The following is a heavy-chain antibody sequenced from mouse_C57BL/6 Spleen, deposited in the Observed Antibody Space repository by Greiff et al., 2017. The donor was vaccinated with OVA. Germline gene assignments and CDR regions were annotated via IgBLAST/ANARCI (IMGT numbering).Heavy chain of an antibody. Sequence: EVKLMESGPELVKPGASVKISCKASGYSFTGYYMNWVKQSPEKSLEWIGEINPSTGGTTYNRKFKAKATLTVDKSSSTAYMQLKSLTSEDSAVYYCARKDYYGSSLWYFDVWGTGTTVTVSS. D-gene: IGHD1-1*01. CDR1: GYSFTGYY. V-gene: IGHV1-42*01. J-gene: IGHJ1*03. CDR2: INPSTGGT. CDR3: ARKDYYGSSLWYFDV.